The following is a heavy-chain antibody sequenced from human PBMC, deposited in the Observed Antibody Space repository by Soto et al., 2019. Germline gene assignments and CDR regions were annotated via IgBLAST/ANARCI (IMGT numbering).Heavy chain of an antibody. CDR3: ARIRVGSGWDGPLDY. D-gene: IGHD6-19*01. CDR1: GFSLSTSGMC. J-gene: IGHJ4*02. V-gene: IGHV2-70*11. Sequence: GSGPTLVNPTQTLTLTCTFSGFSLSTSGMCVSWIRQPPGKALEWLARIDWDDDKYYSTSLKTRLTISKDTSKNQVVLTMTNMDPVDTATYYCARIRVGSGWDGPLDYWGQGTLVTVS. CDR2: IDWDDDK.